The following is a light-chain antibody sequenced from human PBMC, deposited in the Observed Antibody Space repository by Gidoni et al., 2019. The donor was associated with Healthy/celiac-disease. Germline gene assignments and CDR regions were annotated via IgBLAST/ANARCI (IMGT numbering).Light chain of an antibody. V-gene: IGKV3-11*01. CDR3: QQRSNWPRIT. CDR2: DAS. Sequence: EIVLTQSPATLSLSPGDRATLSCRASQSVSSYLAWYQQQPGQAPRLLIYDASNRATGIPARFSGSGSGTDFTLTISSLEPEDFAVYYCQQRSNWPRITFGGXTKVEIK. CDR1: QSVSSY. J-gene: IGKJ4*01.